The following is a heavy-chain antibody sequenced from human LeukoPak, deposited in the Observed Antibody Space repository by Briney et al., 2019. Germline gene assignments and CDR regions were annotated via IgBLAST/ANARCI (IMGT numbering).Heavy chain of an antibody. J-gene: IGHJ4*02. Sequence: GGSLRLSCAASGFTFGDYGMHWVRQAPGKGLEWVAIIWYDGSNKYYADSVKGRFTISRDNSKNTLYLQMDSLRVEDTAVYYCARARYSGSYFGDYWGQGTLVTVFS. D-gene: IGHD1-26*01. V-gene: IGHV3-33*01. CDR3: ARARYSGSYFGDY. CDR2: IWYDGSNK. CDR1: GFTFGDYG.